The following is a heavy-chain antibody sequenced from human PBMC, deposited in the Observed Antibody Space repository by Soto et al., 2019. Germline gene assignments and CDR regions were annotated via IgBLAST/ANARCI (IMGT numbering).Heavy chain of an antibody. J-gene: IGHJ4*02. CDR1: GYTLTELS. CDR2: FDPEGGET. CDR3: AISSLAVNRGQHLALDY. Sequence: ASVKVSCKVSGYTLTELSMHWVRQAPGKGLEWMGGFDPEGGETIYAQKFQGRVTMTEDTSTDTAYMELSSLRSEDTAVYYCAISSLAVNRGQHLALDYWGQGTLVTVSS. V-gene: IGHV1-24*01. D-gene: IGHD6-13*01.